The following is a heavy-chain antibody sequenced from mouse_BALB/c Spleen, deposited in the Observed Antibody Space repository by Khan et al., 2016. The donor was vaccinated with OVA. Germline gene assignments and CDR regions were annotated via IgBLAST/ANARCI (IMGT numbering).Heavy chain of an antibody. D-gene: IGHD1-1*01. V-gene: IGHV1-7*01. CDR2: INPSTDYT. J-gene: IGHJ3*01. Sequence: QVQLKESGAELAKPGASVKMSCKASGYTFTSYWMHWVQQRPGQGLEWIGYINPSTDYTEYNQKFKDKATLTVDKSSSTASMQLTSLTSEDSAIYYCVNHGSSSAWFTYWGQGTLVTVSA. CDR3: VNHGSSSAWFTY. CDR1: GYTFTSYW.